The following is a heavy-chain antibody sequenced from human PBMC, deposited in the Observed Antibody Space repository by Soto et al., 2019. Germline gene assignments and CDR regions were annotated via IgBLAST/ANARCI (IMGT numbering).Heavy chain of an antibody. D-gene: IGHD2-15*01. CDR3: ARSLRWYSESYY. Sequence: SVEVCCKASGVPFSSHAITWVGRNPRQGLEWMGGIIPIFGTANYAQKFQGRVTITADESTSTAYMELSSLRSEDTAVYYCARSLRWYSESYYWGKGSLVTIS. CDR1: GVPFSSHA. J-gene: IGHJ4*02. V-gene: IGHV1-69*01. CDR2: IIPIFGTA.